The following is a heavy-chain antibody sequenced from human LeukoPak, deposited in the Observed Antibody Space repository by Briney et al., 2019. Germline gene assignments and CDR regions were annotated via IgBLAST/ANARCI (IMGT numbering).Heavy chain of an antibody. J-gene: IGHJ4*02. CDR2: INPSGGST. CDR1: GYTFTSYY. V-gene: IGHV1-46*01. CDR3: TTDVESVTYVPDRFDY. Sequence: ASVKVSCKASGYTFTSYYMHWVRQAPGQGLEWMGIINPSGGSTSYAQKFQGRVTVTRDTSTSTVYMELSSLRSEDTAVYYCTTDVESVTYVPDRFDYWGQGTLVTVSS. D-gene: IGHD4-17*01.